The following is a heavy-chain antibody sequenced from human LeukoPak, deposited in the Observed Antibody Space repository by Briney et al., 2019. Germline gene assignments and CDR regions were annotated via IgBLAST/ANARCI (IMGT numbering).Heavy chain of an antibody. J-gene: IGHJ4*02. CDR2: INTDGSST. CDR3: ARDTLSEYSSSSRDY. V-gene: IGHV3-74*01. D-gene: IGHD6-6*01. Sequence: GGSLRLSCAASGFTFSSYGMHWVRQAPGKGLVWVSRINTDGSSTSYADSVKGRFTISRDNAKNSLYLQMNSLRAEDTAVYYCARDTLSEYSSSSRDYWGQGTLVTVSS. CDR1: GFTFSSYG.